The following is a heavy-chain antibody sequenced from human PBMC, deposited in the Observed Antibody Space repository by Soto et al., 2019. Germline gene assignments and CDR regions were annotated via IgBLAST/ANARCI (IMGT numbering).Heavy chain of an antibody. D-gene: IGHD2-21*01. CDR2: IIPILGIA. Sequence: ASVKVSCKASGGTFSSYTISWVRQAPGQGLEWMGRIIPILGIANYAQKFQGRVTITADKSTSTAYMELSSLRSEDTAVYYCASSSRVSALMWNYYYMDVWGKGTTVTVSS. J-gene: IGHJ6*03. CDR1: GGTFSSYT. CDR3: ASSSRVSALMWNYYYMDV. V-gene: IGHV1-69*02.